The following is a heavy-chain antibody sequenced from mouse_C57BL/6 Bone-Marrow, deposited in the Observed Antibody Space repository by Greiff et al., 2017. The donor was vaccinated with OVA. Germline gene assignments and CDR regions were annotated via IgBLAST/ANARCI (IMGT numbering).Heavy chain of an antibody. D-gene: IGHD1-1*01. CDR2: IHPNSGST. CDR3: AGYTTVVATPYAMDY. J-gene: IGHJ4*01. CDR1: GYTFTSYW. Sequence: QVQLQQPGAELVKPGASVKLSCKASGYTFTSYWMHWVKQRPGQGLEWIGMIHPNSGSTNYNEKFKSKATLTVDKSSSTAYMQLSSLTSEDSAVYYCAGYTTVVATPYAMDYWGQGTSVTVSS. V-gene: IGHV1-64*01.